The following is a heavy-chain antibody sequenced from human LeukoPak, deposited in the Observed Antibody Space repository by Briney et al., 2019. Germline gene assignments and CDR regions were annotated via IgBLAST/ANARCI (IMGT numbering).Heavy chain of an antibody. D-gene: IGHD5-12*01. CDR3: AREDRRTYDDFDY. CDR2: IRSSGSTR. Sequence: GGSLRLSCAASGFTFSDYYMSWIRQTPGKGLEWVSYIRSSGSTRYYADSVQGRFTISRDNAKSSLYLQMSSLRAEDMAVYYCAREDRRTYDDFDYWGQGTLVTVSS. V-gene: IGHV3-11*04. CDR1: GFTFSDYY. J-gene: IGHJ4*02.